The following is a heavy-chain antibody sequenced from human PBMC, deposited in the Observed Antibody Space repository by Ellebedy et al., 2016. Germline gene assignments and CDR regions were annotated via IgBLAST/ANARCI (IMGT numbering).Heavy chain of an antibody. CDR1: GFTFRSYA. V-gene: IGHV3-23*01. Sequence: GGSLRLSCVASGFTFRSYAMSWVRQAPGKGLEWVSTISDSGGRTHYADSVKGRFTISRDNSKNTLYLQLNSLRAEGTAVYYCARGVGSGWFDPWGQGTLVTVSS. D-gene: IGHD2-15*01. J-gene: IGHJ5*02. CDR3: ARGVGSGWFDP. CDR2: ISDSGGRT.